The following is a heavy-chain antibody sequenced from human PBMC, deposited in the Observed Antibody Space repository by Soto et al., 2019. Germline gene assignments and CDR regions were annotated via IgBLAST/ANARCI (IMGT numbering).Heavy chain of an antibody. CDR2: ISSSTSYV. V-gene: IGHV3-21*06. Sequence: PSETLRLSCAASGFTFSRYGMNWLRQAPGKGLEWVASISSSTSYVYYADSVKGRFSTSRDNAKNILYLEMYGLRTEDTAVYYCARDPSEGRVGNWFESWGQGTLVTVSS. CDR1: GFTFSRYG. J-gene: IGHJ5*01. CDR3: ARDPSEGRVGNWFES. D-gene: IGHD2-2*01.